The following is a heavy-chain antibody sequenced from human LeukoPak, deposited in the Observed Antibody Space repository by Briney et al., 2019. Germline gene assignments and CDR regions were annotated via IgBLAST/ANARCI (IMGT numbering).Heavy chain of an antibody. CDR1: GFTFSSYA. CDR2: ISGSGGST. V-gene: IGHV3-23*01. D-gene: IGHD2-2*01. CDR3: AKDYCSSTSCTIFDY. Sequence: GGSLRLSCAASGFTFSSYAMSWVGQAPGKGLEWVSAISGSGGSTYYADSVKGRFTISRDNSKNTLYLQMNSLRAEDTAVYYCAKDYCSSTSCTIFDYWGQGTLVTVSS. J-gene: IGHJ4*02.